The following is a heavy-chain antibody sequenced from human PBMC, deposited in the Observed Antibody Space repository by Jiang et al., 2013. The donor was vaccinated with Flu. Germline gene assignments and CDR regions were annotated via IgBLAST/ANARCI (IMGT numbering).Heavy chain of an antibody. J-gene: IGHJ2*01. CDR1: VAPSAAEFTP. V-gene: IGHV4-61*02. CDR3: ARGPSDGNDWYLDR. CDR2: IYTGGST. D-gene: IGHD1-1*01. Sequence: PGLVKASQTLSLTCTVSVAPSAAEFTPGIGSGSPPGGDVQWIGRIYTGGSTNYNPTFKRRVTILIDMSRKQLTLRLTPAIASDTAVYYCARGPSDGNDWYLDRWGRGTLGHCLL.